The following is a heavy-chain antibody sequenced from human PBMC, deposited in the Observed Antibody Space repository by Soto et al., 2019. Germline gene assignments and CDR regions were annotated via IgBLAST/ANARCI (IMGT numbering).Heavy chain of an antibody. D-gene: IGHD5-12*01. Sequence: QLQLQESGPGLVKPSETLSLTCTVSGGSISSSSYYWGWIRQPPGKGLEWIGSIYYSGSTYYNPSLTSRVTISGDTSQSQSSLKLSSVTAADTAVYYCARQSALGGYDYYFDYWGQGTLVTVSS. CDR1: GGSISSSSYY. J-gene: IGHJ4*02. V-gene: IGHV4-39*01. CDR3: ARQSALGGYDYYFDY. CDR2: IYYSGST.